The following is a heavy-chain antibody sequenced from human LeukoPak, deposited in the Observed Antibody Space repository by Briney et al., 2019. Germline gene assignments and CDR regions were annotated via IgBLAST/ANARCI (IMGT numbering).Heavy chain of an antibody. CDR3: ARGRNFDSKSFDT. J-gene: IGHJ4*02. CDR1: GYIFANYS. V-gene: IGHV5-51*01. Sequence: GESRKISSQGSGYIFANYSSAGLRQMPGKGLEGLGIIYPGDSDTRYSPSFQGPVTISVDKSISTASLQWGSLKASDTAIYYSARGRNFDSKSFDTWGQGTLVTVSS. D-gene: IGHD3-9*01. CDR2: IYPGDSDT.